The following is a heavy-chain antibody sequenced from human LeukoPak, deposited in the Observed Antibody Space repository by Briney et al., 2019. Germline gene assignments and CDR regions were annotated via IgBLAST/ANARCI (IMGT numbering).Heavy chain of an antibody. D-gene: IGHD1-1*01. J-gene: IGHJ3*02. CDR1: GGSFSGYY. CDR3: ATVPLLRDNWNDRSMAFDI. V-gene: IGHV4-34*01. Sequence: SETLSLTCAVYGGSFSGYYWSWIRQPPGKGLEWIGEINHSGSTNYNPSLKSRVTISVDTSKNQFSLRLNSVTAADTAVYYCATVPLLRDNWNDRSMAFDIWGQGTMVTVSS. CDR2: INHSGST.